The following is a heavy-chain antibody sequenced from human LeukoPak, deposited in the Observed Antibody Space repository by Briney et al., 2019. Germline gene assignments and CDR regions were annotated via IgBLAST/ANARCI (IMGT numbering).Heavy chain of an antibody. CDR3: AKDGITIFGVAYGLDY. Sequence: PGGSLRLSCAASGFTFSSYAMSWVRQAPGKGLEWVSAISGSGGSTCYADSVKGRFTISRDNSKNTLYLQMNSLRAEDTAVYYCAKDGITIFGVAYGLDYWGQGTLVTVSS. J-gene: IGHJ4*02. CDR1: GFTFSSYA. V-gene: IGHV3-23*01. D-gene: IGHD3-3*01. CDR2: ISGSGGST.